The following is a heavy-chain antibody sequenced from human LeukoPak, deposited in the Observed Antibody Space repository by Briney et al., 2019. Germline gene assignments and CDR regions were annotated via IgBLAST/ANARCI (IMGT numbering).Heavy chain of an antibody. J-gene: IGHJ6*02. CDR3: ARDLLNANYYYGMDV. V-gene: IGHV3-74*01. Sequence: GGSLRLSCAASGFTLSNHWMHWVRQAPGRGLVWVSRINTDGSDTIYADSVKGRFTISRDNAKNTLSLQMNSLRAEGTAVYYCARDLLNANYYYGMDVWGQGTTVTVSS. CDR1: GFTLSNHW. D-gene: IGHD2-15*01. CDR2: INTDGSDT.